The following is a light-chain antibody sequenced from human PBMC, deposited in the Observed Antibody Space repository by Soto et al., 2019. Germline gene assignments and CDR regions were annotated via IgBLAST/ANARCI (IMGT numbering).Light chain of an antibody. CDR3: QQRSNWPPSIT. Sequence: EIVLTQSPATLSLSPGERATLSCRASQSVSSYLAWYQQKPGQAPRLLIYDASNRATGIPARFSGSGSGTDFTLTISSLEPEDFAVYYCQQRSNWPPSITFGQRTRLEIK. J-gene: IGKJ5*01. V-gene: IGKV3-11*01. CDR1: QSVSSY. CDR2: DAS.